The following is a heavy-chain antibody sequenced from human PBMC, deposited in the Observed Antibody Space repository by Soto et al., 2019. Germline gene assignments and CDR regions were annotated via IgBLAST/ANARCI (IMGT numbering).Heavy chain of an antibody. D-gene: IGHD3-22*01. CDR3: ATVLSYYYDSSGSYWFDP. CDR2: FDPEDGET. V-gene: IGHV1-24*01. Sequence: GASVKVSCKVSGYTLTESSMHWVRQAPGKGLEWMGGFDPEDGETIYAQKFQGRVTMTEDTSTDTAYMELSSLRSEDTAVYYCATVLSYYYDSSGSYWFDPWGQGTLVTVS. J-gene: IGHJ5*02. CDR1: GYTLTESS.